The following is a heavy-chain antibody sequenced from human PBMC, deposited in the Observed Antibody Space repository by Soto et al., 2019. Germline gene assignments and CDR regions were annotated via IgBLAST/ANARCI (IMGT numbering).Heavy chain of an antibody. J-gene: IGHJ5*02. V-gene: IGHV3-30*18. D-gene: IGHD2-2*01. CDR3: AKDRVIQLLPIWPDP. CDR1: GFSFSKYG. CDR2: VSSDGNNK. Sequence: ESGGGVLQPGTSLRLSCAASGFSFSKYGMHWVRQAPGKGLEWVAFVSSDGNNKYYGDSVKGRFTISRDNSKNMVFLQVDSLRVDDTAVYYCAKDRVIQLLPIWPDPWGQGTLVTVSS.